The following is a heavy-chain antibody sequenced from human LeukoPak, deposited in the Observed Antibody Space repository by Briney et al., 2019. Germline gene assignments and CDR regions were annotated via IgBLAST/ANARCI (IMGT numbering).Heavy chain of an antibody. CDR3: VVTTHY. D-gene: IGHD4-17*01. CDR2: INSDGSST. V-gene: IGHV3-74*01. J-gene: IGHJ4*02. Sequence: GGSLRLSCAASGYTFTNHWMHWVRQAPGKGLVWVSRINSDGSSTSFADSVKGRFTISRDNAKNSLYLQMNSLRDEDTAVYYCVVTTHYWGQGTLVTVSS. CDR1: GYTFTNHW.